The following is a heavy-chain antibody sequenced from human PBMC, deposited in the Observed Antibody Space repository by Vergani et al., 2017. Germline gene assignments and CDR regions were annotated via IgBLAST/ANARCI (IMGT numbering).Heavy chain of an antibody. Sequence: QLQLQESGSGLVKPSQTLSLTCAVSGGSISSGGYSWSWIRQPPGKGLEWIGYIYHSGSTYYNPSLKSRVTISVDRSKNQFSLKLSSVTAADTAVYYCARGARITIFGVVIPYYMDVWGKGTTVTVSS. D-gene: IGHD3-3*01. CDR3: ARGARITIFGVVIPYYMDV. CDR1: GGSISSGGYS. J-gene: IGHJ6*03. CDR2: IYHSGST. V-gene: IGHV4-30-2*01.